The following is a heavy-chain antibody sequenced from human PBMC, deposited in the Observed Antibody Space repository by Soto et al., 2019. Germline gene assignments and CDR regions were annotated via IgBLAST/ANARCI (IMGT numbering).Heavy chain of an antibody. CDR2: INSDGSHT. J-gene: IGHJ6*02. CDR3: AGGMAGLDV. D-gene: IGHD1-26*01. V-gene: IGHV3-74*01. Sequence: EVQLVESGGGLIQQGGSLRLSCSASGLSFNIYWMHWVRQVPGKGLVWLARINSDGSHTIYVDSVKGRFTISRDNAKNTVFLQMDSLRDEDTGVYYCAGGMAGLDVWGQGTTVTVSS. CDR1: GLSFNIYW.